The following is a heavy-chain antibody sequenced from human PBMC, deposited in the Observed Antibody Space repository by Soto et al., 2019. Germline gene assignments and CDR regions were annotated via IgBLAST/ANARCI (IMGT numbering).Heavy chain of an antibody. D-gene: IGHD3-10*01. Sequence: SETLSLTCTVSGGSISSSNFYWGWIRQPTEKGLEWTGTIYYNGSAYYNSSLKSRVTISVDTSRNQFSLKLNSVTAADTAVYYCASLVGSGSYYYYYYYYGMDVWGQGTTVTVSS. CDR3: ASLVGSGSYYYYYYYYGMDV. J-gene: IGHJ6*02. CDR2: IYYNGSA. V-gene: IGHV4-39*01. CDR1: GGSISSSNFY.